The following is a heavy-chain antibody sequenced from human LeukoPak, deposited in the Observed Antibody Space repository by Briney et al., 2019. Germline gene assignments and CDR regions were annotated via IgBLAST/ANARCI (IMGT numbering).Heavy chain of an antibody. CDR3: ARDYSSPGNFDY. CDR2: ISSSSSYI. D-gene: IGHD6-13*01. CDR1: GFTFSSYS. Sequence: PGGSLRLSCAASGFTFSSYSMNWVRQAPGNGLEWVSSISSSSSYIYYADSVKGRFTISRDNAKNSLYLQMNSLRAEDTAVYYCARDYSSPGNFDYWGQGTLVTVSS. V-gene: IGHV3-21*01. J-gene: IGHJ4*02.